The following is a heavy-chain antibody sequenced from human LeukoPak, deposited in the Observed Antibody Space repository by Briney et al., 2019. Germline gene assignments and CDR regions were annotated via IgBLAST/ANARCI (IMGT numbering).Heavy chain of an antibody. J-gene: IGHJ2*01. D-gene: IGHD5-24*01. CDR3: AKRPREGWYFDL. Sequence: GRSLRLSCAASGFTFDDYAMHWVRQIPGKGLEWVSGISGKRTVIIYADSVKDRFTISRDNANNFLYLQMNSLTTEDTALYYCAKRPREGWYFDLWGRGTLVTVSS. CDR2: ISGKRTVI. CDR1: GFTFDDYA. V-gene: IGHV3-9*01.